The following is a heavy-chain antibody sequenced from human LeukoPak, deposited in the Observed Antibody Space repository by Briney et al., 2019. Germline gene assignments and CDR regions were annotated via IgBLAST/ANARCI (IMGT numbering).Heavy chain of an antibody. CDR1: GGSISTSSHY. CDR3: AGRPAGY. Sequence: SETLSLTCIVSGGSISTSSHYWGWIRQPPGKGLEWIGSIYSSGITYCNPSLKSRVTIFADTSKNQVSLQLSSVTAADTAVYYCAGRPAGYWGQGTLVTVSS. V-gene: IGHV4-39*01. J-gene: IGHJ4*02. CDR2: IYSSGIT.